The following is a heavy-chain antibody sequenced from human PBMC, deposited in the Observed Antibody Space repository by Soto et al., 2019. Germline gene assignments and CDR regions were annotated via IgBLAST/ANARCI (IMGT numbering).Heavy chain of an antibody. CDR1: GFTFSDYY. D-gene: IGHD3-3*01. CDR3: ARDTAPYDFWSGHGAFDI. Sequence: PGGSLRLSCAASGFTFSDYYMSWIRQAPGKGLEWVSYISSSSYTNYADSVKGRFTISRDNAKNSLYLQMNSLRAEDTAVYYCARDTAPYDFWSGHGAFDIWGQGTMVTVSS. J-gene: IGHJ3*02. V-gene: IGHV3-11*06. CDR2: ISSSSYT.